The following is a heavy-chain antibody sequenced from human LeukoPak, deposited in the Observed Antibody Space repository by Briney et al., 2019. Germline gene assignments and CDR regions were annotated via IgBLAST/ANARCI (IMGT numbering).Heavy chain of an antibody. Sequence: GGSLRLSCAASGFTFRTYAMAWVRQVPGKGLEWVSSINDSGGDTYYADSVKGRFTISRDNSKNTLHLQMNSLRAEDTALYYCAKATTAIVVDNFFDYWGQGTLVSVSS. CDR1: GFTFRTYA. V-gene: IGHV3-23*01. CDR3: AKATTAIVVDNFFDY. J-gene: IGHJ4*02. D-gene: IGHD3-22*01. CDR2: INDSGGDT.